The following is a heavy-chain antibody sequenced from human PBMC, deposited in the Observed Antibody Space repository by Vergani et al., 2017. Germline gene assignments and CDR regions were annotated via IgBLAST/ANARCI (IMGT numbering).Heavy chain of an antibody. D-gene: IGHD3-3*01. V-gene: IGHV3-15*01. CDR2: IKSKTDGGTT. CDR3: TTHALRFLEWLLYA. J-gene: IGHJ5*02. Sequence: VQLVESGGGVVQPGRSLRLSCAASGFTFSNAWMSWVRQAPGKGLEWVGRIKSKTDGGTTDYAAPVKGRFTISRDDSKNTLYLQMNSLKTEDTAVYYCTTHALRFLEWLLYAWGQGTLVTVSS. CDR1: GFTFSNAW.